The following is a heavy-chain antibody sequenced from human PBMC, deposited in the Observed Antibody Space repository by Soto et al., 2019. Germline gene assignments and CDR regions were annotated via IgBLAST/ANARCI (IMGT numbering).Heavy chain of an antibody. CDR1: GGSISSYY. Sequence: SETLSLTCTVSGGSISSYYWSWIRQPPGKGLEWIGYIYYSGSTNYNPSLKSRVNISVNTSKNQFSLKLSSVTAADTAVYYCARDRNGDYGAFDIWGQGTMVTVSS. CDR3: ARDRNGDYGAFDI. J-gene: IGHJ3*02. D-gene: IGHD4-17*01. CDR2: IYYSGST. V-gene: IGHV4-59*01.